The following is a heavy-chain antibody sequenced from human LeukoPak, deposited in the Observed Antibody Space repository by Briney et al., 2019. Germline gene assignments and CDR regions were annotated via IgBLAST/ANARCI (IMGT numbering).Heavy chain of an antibody. CDR2: IIPIFGTA. D-gene: IGHD2-2*01. J-gene: IGHJ4*02. V-gene: IGHV1-69*13. CDR3: ARGRGDCSSTSRYPYYFDY. CDR1: GGTFSSYA. Sequence: SVKVSCKASGGTFSSYAISWVRQAPGQGLEWMGGIIPIFGTANYAQKFQGRVTITADESTSTAYMELSSLRSEDTAVYYCARGRGDCSSTSRYPYYFDYWGQGTLVTVSS.